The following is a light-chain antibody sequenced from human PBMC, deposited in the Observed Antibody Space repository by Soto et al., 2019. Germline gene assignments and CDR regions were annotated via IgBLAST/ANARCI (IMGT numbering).Light chain of an antibody. CDR3: QQYGISPWT. Sequence: EIVLTQSPGTLSLSPGERATLSCRASQSVSSSYLAWYQQKPGQAPRPLIYGASSRAMGIPDRFSGSGSGTDFTLTISSLEPEDFAVYYWQQYGISPWTFGQGTNVEIK. V-gene: IGKV3-20*01. CDR1: QSVSSSY. CDR2: GAS. J-gene: IGKJ1*01.